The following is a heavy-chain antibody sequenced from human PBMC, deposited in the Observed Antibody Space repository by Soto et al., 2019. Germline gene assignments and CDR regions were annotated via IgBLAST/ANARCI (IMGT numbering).Heavy chain of an antibody. CDR1: GFTFSKFG. J-gene: IGHJ4*02. CDR3: AKDRRKGGDSPFAK. V-gene: IGHV3-30*18. D-gene: IGHD2-21*02. CDR2: ISNDGSDE. Sequence: QVQLVESGGGVVQPGRSLRLSCAASGFTFSKFGMHWLRQAPGRGLEWVAGISNDGSDEYYVDSVKGRFNISRDNSKITLSLQMNSLRFEDTAVYFCAKDRRKGGDSPFAKWGQGTLVTVSS.